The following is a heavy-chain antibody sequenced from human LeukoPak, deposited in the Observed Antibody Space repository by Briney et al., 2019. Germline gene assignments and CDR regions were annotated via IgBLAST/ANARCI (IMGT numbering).Heavy chain of an antibody. D-gene: IGHD3-10*01. V-gene: IGHV1-24*01. J-gene: IGHJ4*02. CDR2: FDPEDGET. CDR1: GYTLTELS. CDR3: ATALGDYFDY. Sequence: ASVTVSCKVSGYTLTELSMHWVRQAPGKGLEWMGGFDPEDGETIYAQKFQGRVTMAEDTSTDTAYMELSSLRSEDTAVYYCATALGDYFDYWGQGTLVTVSS.